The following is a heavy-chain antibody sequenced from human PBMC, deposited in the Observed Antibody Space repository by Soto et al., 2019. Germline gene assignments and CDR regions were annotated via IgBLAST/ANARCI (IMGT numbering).Heavy chain of an antibody. CDR2: IYYSGST. V-gene: IGHV4-31*03. CDR3: AREIVVPAAKSPMDV. Sequence: SETLSLTCTVSGGSISSGGYYWSWIRQHPGKGLEWIGYIYYSGSTYYNPSLKSRVTISVDTSKNQFSLKLSSVTAADTAVYYCAREIVVPAAKSPMDVWGQGTTVTVSS. CDR1: GGSISSGGYY. J-gene: IGHJ6*02. D-gene: IGHD2-2*01.